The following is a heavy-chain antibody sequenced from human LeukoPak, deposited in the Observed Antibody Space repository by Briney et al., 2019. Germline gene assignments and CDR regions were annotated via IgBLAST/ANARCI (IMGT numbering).Heavy chain of an antibody. V-gene: IGHV4-61*01. CDR2: IYYSGST. CDR3: ATSVSYGSGVTNWFDP. D-gene: IGHD3-10*01. CDR1: GGSVSSGSYY. Sequence: SETLSLTCTVSGGSVSSGSYYWSWIRQPPGKGLEWIGYIYYSGSTNYNPSLKSRVTISVDTSKNQFSLKLSSVTAADTAVYYCATSVSYGSGVTNWFDPWGHGTLVTVSS. J-gene: IGHJ5*02.